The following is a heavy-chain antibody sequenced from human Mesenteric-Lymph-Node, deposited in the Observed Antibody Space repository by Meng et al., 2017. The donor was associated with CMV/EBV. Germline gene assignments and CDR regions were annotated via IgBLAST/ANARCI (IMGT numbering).Heavy chain of an antibody. D-gene: IGHD3-10*01. CDR2: ISGSGGST. Sequence: SGFTFSSYAMRWVRQAPGKGLEWVSAISGSGGSTYYADSVKGRFTISRDNSKNTLYLQMNSLRAEDTAVYYCAKDLLHYGSGSIFDYWGQGTLVTVSS. J-gene: IGHJ4*02. CDR3: AKDLLHYGSGSIFDY. CDR1: GFTFSSYA. V-gene: IGHV3-23*01.